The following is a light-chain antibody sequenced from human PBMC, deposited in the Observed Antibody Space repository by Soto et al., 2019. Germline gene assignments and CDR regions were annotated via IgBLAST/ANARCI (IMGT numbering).Light chain of an antibody. CDR3: CSYAGSYGVV. Sequence: QSALTQPRSVYGSPGQSVTISCTGTSSDVGGYNFVSWYQQHPGKAPKFMIYDVSRRPSGVPDRFSGSKSGNTASLTISGLQADDEADYYCCSYAGSYGVVFGGGTKVTVL. V-gene: IGLV2-11*01. J-gene: IGLJ2*01. CDR2: DVS. CDR1: SSDVGGYNF.